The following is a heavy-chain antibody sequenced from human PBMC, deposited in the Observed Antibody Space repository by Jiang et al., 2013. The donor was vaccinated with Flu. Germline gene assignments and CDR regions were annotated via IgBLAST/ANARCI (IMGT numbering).Heavy chain of an antibody. J-gene: IGHJ4*02. CDR3: AAEYYDILTAYYTDY. D-gene: IGHD3-9*01. Sequence: GQGLEWMGWISAYNGNTHYALKLQGRVTMSTNTSTSTAYMELRSLRSDDTAVYYCAAEYYDILTAYYTDYWGQGTLVTVSS. CDR2: ISAYNGNT. V-gene: IGHV1-18*01.